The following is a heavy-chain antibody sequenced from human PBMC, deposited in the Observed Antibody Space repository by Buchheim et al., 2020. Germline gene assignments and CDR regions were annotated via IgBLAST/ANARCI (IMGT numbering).Heavy chain of an antibody. CDR3: ARESRYSSSSFGLDY. CDR1: GFTFSSYG. V-gene: IGHV3-33*01. Sequence: QVQLVESGGGVVQPGRSLRLSCAASGFTFSSYGMHWVRQAPGKGLEWVAVIWYDGSNKYYADSVKGRFTISSDNSKNTMYCQMNSLRAEDTAVYYCARESRYSSSSFGLDYWGQGTL. CDR2: IWYDGSNK. D-gene: IGHD6-6*01. J-gene: IGHJ4*02.